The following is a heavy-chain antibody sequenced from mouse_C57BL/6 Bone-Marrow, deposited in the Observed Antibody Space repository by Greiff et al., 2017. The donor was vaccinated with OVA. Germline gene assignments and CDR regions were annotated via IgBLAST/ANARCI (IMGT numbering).Heavy chain of an antibody. J-gene: IGHJ2*01. D-gene: IGHD1-1*01. CDR2: INPYNGDT. CDR3: ARLLRGYFDY. V-gene: IGHV1-20*01. CDR1: GYSFTGYF. Sequence: VHVKQSGPELVKPGDSVKISCKASGYSFTGYFMNWVMQSHGKSLEWIGRINPYNGDTFYNQKFKGKATLTVDKSSSTAHMELRSLTSEDSAVYYCARLLRGYFDYWGQGTTLTVSS.